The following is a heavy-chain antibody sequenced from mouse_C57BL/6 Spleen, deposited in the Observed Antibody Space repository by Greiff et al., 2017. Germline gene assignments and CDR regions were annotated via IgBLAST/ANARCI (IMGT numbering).Heavy chain of an antibody. V-gene: IGHV1-22*01. Sequence: EVQLQQSGPELVKPGASVKMSCKASGYTFTDYNMHWVKQSHGKSLEWIGYINPNNGGTSYNQKFKGKATLTVNKSSSTAYMELRSLTSEDSAVYYCARIGYSNYLYAMDYWGQGTSGTGSS. CDR1: GYTFTDYN. CDR2: INPNNGGT. J-gene: IGHJ4*01. CDR3: ARIGYSNYLYAMDY. D-gene: IGHD2-5*01.